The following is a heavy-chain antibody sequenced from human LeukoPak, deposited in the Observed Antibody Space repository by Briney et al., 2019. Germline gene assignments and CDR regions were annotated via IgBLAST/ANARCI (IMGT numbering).Heavy chain of an antibody. V-gene: IGHV3-74*01. D-gene: IGHD1-26*01. Sequence: GWSLILSGTTSGLTFCSYWMHWVRQAPGFGLVSVSRINSDGSSTSYADSVKGRFTVSRDNAKNTLYLQMNSLRAEDTAVYYCARATGSYYSLGYWGQGTLVTVSS. J-gene: IGHJ4*02. CDR3: ARATGSYYSLGY. CDR1: GLTFCSYW. CDR2: INSDGSST.